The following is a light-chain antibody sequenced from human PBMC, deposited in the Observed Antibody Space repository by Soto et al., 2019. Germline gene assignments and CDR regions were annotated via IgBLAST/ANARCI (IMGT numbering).Light chain of an antibody. Sequence: QSVLTQPPSASGSPGQSVTISCTGTSSDVGGYNYVSWYQQHPGKAPKLMIYEVSKRPSGVPDRFSGSKSGNTASLTVSGLQAEDEADYYCTSHAGTIKLVFGGGTKLTVL. V-gene: IGLV2-8*01. CDR2: EVS. J-gene: IGLJ2*01. CDR3: TSHAGTIKLV. CDR1: SSDVGGYNY.